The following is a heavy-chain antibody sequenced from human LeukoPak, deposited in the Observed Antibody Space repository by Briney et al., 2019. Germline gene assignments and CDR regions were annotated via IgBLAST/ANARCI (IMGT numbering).Heavy chain of an antibody. Sequence: PSETLSLTCTVSGGSISSYYWSWIRQPPGKGLEWIGYIYYSGSTNYNPSLKSRVTISVDTSKNQFSLKLSSVTAADTAVYYCARYDYSNYNSIDYWGQGTLVTVSS. V-gene: IGHV4-59*01. CDR2: IYYSGST. J-gene: IGHJ4*02. CDR1: GGSISSYY. CDR3: ARYDYSNYNSIDY. D-gene: IGHD4-11*01.